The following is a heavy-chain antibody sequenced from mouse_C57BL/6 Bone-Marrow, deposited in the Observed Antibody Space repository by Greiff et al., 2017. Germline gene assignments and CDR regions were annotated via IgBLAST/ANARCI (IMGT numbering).Heavy chain of an antibody. CDR2: INPYNGGT. CDR1: GYTFTDYY. J-gene: IGHJ4*01. V-gene: IGHV1-19*01. D-gene: IGHD2-4*01. CDR3: ARRGYDYHYAMDY. Sequence: VQLQQSGPVLVKPGASVKMSCKASGYTFTDYYMNWVKQSHGKSLEWIGVINPYNGGTSYNQKFKGKATLTVDKSSSTAYMELSSLTSEDSAVYYCARRGYDYHYAMDYWGQGTSVTVSS.